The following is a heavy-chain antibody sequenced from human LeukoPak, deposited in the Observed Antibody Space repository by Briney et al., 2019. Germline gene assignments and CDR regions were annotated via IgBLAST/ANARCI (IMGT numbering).Heavy chain of an antibody. V-gene: IGHV4-59*01. Sequence: PSETLALTCTVPGGSISSYYWSWIRHPPGKGREWMGFIYYTGTTNYNPSLKSRVTISVDTSKNQFSLILSSVTAADTAVYYCAREINYYGSGSYVYWGQGTLVTVSS. J-gene: IGHJ4*02. CDR3: AREINYYGSGSYVY. CDR2: IYYTGTT. CDR1: GGSISSYY. D-gene: IGHD3-10*01.